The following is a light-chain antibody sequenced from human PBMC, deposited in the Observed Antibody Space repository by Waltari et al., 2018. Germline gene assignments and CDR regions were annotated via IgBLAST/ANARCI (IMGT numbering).Light chain of an antibody. CDR1: QSISSW. Sequence: DIQMTQSPSTMSASVGDRVTITCRASQSISSWLAWYQQKPGKAPKLLIYKASSLESGVQSRFSGSGSGTDFTLPISSLQPDDFATYYCQQYNSYSPATFGQGTKVEIK. J-gene: IGKJ1*01. CDR2: KAS. CDR3: QQYNSYSPAT. V-gene: IGKV1-5*03.